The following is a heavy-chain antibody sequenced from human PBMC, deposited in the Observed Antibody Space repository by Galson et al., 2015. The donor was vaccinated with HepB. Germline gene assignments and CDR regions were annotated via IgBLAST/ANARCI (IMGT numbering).Heavy chain of an antibody. D-gene: IGHD3-22*01. V-gene: IGHV1-2*02. Sequence: SVKVSCKASGYTFTGYYMHWVRQAPGQGLEWMGWINPNSGGTNYAQKFQGRVTMTRDTSISTAYMELSRLRSDDTAVYYCASDTTYDSIGYYYFWGQGTLVTVSS. CDR1: GYTFTGYY. J-gene: IGHJ1*01. CDR2: INPNSGGT. CDR3: ASDTTYDSIGYYYF.